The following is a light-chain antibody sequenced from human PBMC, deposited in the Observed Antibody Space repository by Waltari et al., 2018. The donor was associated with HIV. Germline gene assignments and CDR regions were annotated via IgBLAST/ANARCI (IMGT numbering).Light chain of an antibody. J-gene: IGLJ2*01. CDR1: VLAKQF. CDR3: QSADTSGTSVL. V-gene: IGLV3-25*03. CDR2: KDT. Sequence: SSDLTQSPSLSVSPGQTAKITCSGDVLAKQFAFWYHRMPGQAPLLLIYKDTERPSKIPERFSASTSGTTVTLTISGVRAEDEAEYFCQSADTSGTSVLFGGGTTLTVL.